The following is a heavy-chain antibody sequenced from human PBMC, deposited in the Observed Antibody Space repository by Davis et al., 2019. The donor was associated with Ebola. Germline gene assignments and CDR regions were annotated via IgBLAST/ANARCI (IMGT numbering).Heavy chain of an antibody. CDR1: GGSFSGYY. CDR3: ARDRLTFGGVIVGFDY. Sequence: PSETLSLTCAVYGGSFSGYYWSWIRQPPGKGLEWIGEINHSGSTNYNPSLKSRVTISVDTSKNQFSLKLSSVTAADTAVYYCARDRLTFGGVIVGFDYWGQGTLVTVSS. D-gene: IGHD3-16*02. V-gene: IGHV4-34*01. J-gene: IGHJ4*02. CDR2: INHSGST.